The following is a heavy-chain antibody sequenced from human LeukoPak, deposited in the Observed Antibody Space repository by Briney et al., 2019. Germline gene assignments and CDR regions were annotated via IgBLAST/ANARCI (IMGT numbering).Heavy chain of an antibody. J-gene: IGHJ4*02. CDR2: IYPGDSDT. V-gene: IGHV5-51*01. CDR3: ARLDPLTYYFDF. D-gene: IGHD2-2*03. CDR1: GYRFTIYW. Sequence: PGESLKISWKGSGYRFTIYWIGWVRQMPGKGLEWLGTIYPGDSDTRYSPSFEGEATFSAHKPITTAYLQWSSRKASDTAMYYCARLDPLTYYFDFWGQGTLVTVSS.